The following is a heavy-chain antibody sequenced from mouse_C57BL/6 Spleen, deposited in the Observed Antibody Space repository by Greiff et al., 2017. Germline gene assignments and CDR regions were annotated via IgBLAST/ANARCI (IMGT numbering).Heavy chain of an antibody. Sequence: QVQLQQPGAELVKPGASVKLSCKASGYTFTSYWMHWVKQRPGQGLEWIGMIHPNSGSTNYNEKFKSKATLTVDKSSSTAYMQLSSLTSEDSAVYYCARRPPYAMDYWGQGTSVTVSS. CDR3: ARRPPYAMDY. CDR2: IHPNSGST. V-gene: IGHV1-64*01. J-gene: IGHJ4*01. CDR1: GYTFTSYW.